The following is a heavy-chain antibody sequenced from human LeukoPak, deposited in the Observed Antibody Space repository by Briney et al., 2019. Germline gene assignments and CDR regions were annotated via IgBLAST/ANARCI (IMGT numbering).Heavy chain of an antibody. CDR2: IYPGDSDT. Sequence: GASLKISCKGSGYSFTSYWIGWVRQMPGKGLEWMGIIYPGDSDTRYSPSFQGQVTISADKSISTAYLQWSSLKASDTAMYYCARGSGSYHYYYGMDVWGQGTTVTVSS. V-gene: IGHV5-51*01. CDR3: ARGSGSYHYYYGMDV. CDR1: GYSFTSYW. J-gene: IGHJ6*02. D-gene: IGHD1-26*01.